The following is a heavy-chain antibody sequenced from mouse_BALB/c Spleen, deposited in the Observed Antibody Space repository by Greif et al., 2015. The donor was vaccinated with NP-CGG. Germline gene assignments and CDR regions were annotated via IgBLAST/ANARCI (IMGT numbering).Heavy chain of an antibody. CDR3: TRSGYGYYFDY. CDR2: INPSNGGT. J-gene: IGHJ2*01. CDR1: GYTFTSYY. Sequence: QVQLQQPGAELVKPGASVKLSCKASGYTFTSYYMYWVKQRPGQGLEWIGEINPSNGGTNFNEKFKSKATLTVDKPSSTAYMQLSSLTSEDSAVYYCTRSGYGYYFDYWGQGTTLTVSS. V-gene: IGHV1S81*02. D-gene: IGHD2-2*01.